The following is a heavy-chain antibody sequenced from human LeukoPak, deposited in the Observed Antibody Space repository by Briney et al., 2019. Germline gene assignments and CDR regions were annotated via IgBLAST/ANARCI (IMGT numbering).Heavy chain of an antibody. V-gene: IGHV3-53*01. Sequence: PGGSLRLSCAASGFTVSSNYMNWVRQAPGKGLEWVSLIFTGGSTYYADSVKGRFTISRDNSKNTLYLQMNSLRAEDTAVYYCARDPPFDPPGDWYFDLWGRGTLVTVSS. D-gene: IGHD3-9*01. J-gene: IGHJ2*01. CDR3: ARDPPFDPPGDWYFDL. CDR1: GFTVSSNY. CDR2: IFTGGST.